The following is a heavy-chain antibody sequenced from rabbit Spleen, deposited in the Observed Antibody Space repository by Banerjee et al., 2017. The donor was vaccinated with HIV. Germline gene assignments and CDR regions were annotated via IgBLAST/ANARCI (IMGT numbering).Heavy chain of an antibody. J-gene: IGHJ4*01. Sequence: QEQLVESGGGLVQPGGSLKLSCKASGFDFSNYGVSWVRQAPGKGLEWIGYIDLVFGSTYYASWVNGRFSISRENTQNTVSLQMNSLTVADTATYFCARDPAYASGSGASIPYLWGPGTLVTVS. V-gene: IGHV1S47*01. CDR3: ARDPAYASGSGASIPYL. D-gene: IGHD1-1*01. CDR1: GFDFSNYG. CDR2: IDLVFGST.